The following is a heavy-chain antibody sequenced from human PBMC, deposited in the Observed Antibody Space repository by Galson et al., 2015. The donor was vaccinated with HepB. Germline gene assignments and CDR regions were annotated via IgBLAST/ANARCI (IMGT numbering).Heavy chain of an antibody. CDR2: IDYSGRT. D-gene: IGHD4-17*01. CDR1: SNYW. J-gene: IGHJ3*02. Sequence: SNYWMSWIRQSPGKGLEWFGSIDYSGRTYYNPSLKSRVTISRDTSKNQFSLKLTFVTAADTAVYYCARDYTTGNAFDIWGQGTIVTVSS. CDR3: ARDYTTGNAFDI. V-gene: IGHV4-39*07.